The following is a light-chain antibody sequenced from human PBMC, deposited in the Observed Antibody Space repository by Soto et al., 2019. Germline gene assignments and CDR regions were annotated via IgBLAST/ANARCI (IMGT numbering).Light chain of an antibody. CDR3: QSYDSSLSGWV. Sequence: QSALTQPASVSGSPGQSITISCTGSSSNIGAGYDVHWYQQLPGTAPKLLISGNSNRPSGVPDRFSGSKSGTSASLAITGLQAEDEADYYCQSYDSSLSGWVFGGGTQLTVL. V-gene: IGLV1-40*01. CDR1: SSNIGAGYD. CDR2: GNS. J-gene: IGLJ3*02.